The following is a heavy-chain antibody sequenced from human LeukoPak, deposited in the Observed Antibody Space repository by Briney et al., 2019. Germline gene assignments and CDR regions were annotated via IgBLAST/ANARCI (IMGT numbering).Heavy chain of an antibody. Sequence: GGSLRLSCAASGFTFSSYSMNWVRQAPGKGLEWVSLISAGGRSTYSADSVKGRFTISTDRSRNTLYLQMNSLRAEDTARYYCARYCGSTSCSTFSSYFGMDVWGLGTTVTVSS. V-gene: IGHV3-23*01. CDR2: ISAGGRST. J-gene: IGHJ6*02. CDR1: GFTFSSYS. D-gene: IGHD2-2*01. CDR3: ARYCGSTSCSTFSSYFGMDV.